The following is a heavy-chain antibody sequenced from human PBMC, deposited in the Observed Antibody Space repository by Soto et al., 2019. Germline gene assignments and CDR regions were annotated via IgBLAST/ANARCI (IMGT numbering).Heavy chain of an antibody. Sequence: QVQLVQSGAEVKTPGSSLKVSCKVSGSRFSNYVISWVRQAPGHGLEWLGRIIPIFKSTKYAQNFQGRVTITSDKSTSIASLGLRSLRSDDTAVYYCAREGRGKKAGYNGLVSLGYWGQGTLVTASS. D-gene: IGHD2-2*02. CDR3: AREGRGKKAGYNGLVSLGY. CDR1: GSRFSNYV. J-gene: IGHJ4*02. V-gene: IGHV1-69*06. CDR2: IIPIFKST.